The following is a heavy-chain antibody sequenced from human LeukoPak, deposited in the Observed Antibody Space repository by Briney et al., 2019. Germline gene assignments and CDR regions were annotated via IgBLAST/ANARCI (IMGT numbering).Heavy chain of an antibody. CDR1: GYTFTSYG. Sequence: ASVKVSCKASGYTFTSYGISWVRQAPGQGLEWMGWISAYNGNTNYAQKLQGRVTMTTDTSTSTAYMELRSLRSDDTAVYYCARDRADIVATDSSSWYFDYWGQGTLVTVSS. CDR3: ARDRADIVATDSSSWYFDY. D-gene: IGHD5-12*01. J-gene: IGHJ4*02. V-gene: IGHV1-18*01. CDR2: ISAYNGNT.